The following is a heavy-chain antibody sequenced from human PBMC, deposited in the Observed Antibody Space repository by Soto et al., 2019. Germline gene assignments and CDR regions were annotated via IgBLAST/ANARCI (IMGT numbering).Heavy chain of an antibody. Sequence: SETLSLTCTVSGGSISSSSYYWGWIRQPPGKGLEWIGSIYYSGSTYYNPSLKSRVTISVDTSKNQFSLKLSSVTAADTAVYYCARRSITIFGVVIMGHFDYWGQGTLVTVSS. CDR3: ARRSITIFGVVIMGHFDY. CDR1: GGSISSSSYY. CDR2: IYYSGST. J-gene: IGHJ4*02. D-gene: IGHD3-3*01. V-gene: IGHV4-39*01.